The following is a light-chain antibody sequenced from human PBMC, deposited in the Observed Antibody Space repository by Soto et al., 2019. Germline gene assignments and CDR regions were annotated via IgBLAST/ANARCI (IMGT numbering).Light chain of an antibody. Sequence: DIQMTQSPSTLSASVGDRVTITCRASQSISSWLAWYQQKPGKALKLLIYKASSLESGVPSRFSGSGSGTEFTLTISSLQPDDFATYYCKQYNSYWTFGQGTKVEIK. CDR3: KQYNSYWT. V-gene: IGKV1-5*03. CDR2: KAS. CDR1: QSISSW. J-gene: IGKJ1*01.